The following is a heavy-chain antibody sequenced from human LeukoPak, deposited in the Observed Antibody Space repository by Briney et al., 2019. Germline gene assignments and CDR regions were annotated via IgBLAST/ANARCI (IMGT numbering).Heavy chain of an antibody. J-gene: IGHJ4*02. CDR3: ARSSWTGGYIYQGD. CDR2: IIPIFGTP. V-gene: IGHV1-69*13. Sequence: SVKVSCKASGGSFSSHAISWVRQAPGQGLEWMAGIIPIFGTPKYTQKFQGRVTITANESTSTAYMELSSLRSEDTAVYYCARSSWTGGYIYQGDWGQGTRVTVSS. CDR1: GGSFSSHA. D-gene: IGHD5-18*01.